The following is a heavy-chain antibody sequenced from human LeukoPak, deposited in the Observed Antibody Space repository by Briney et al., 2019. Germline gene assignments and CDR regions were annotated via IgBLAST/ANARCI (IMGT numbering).Heavy chain of an antibody. CDR2: IYHSGST. V-gene: IGHV4-38-2*01. CDR1: GYSISSGYY. CDR3: ARKVDPRGPPFDY. D-gene: IGHD1-26*01. J-gene: IGHJ4*02. Sequence: PSETLSLTCAVSGYSISSGYYWGWIRQPPGKGLEWIGSIYHSGSTYYNPSLESRVTISVDTSKNQFSLKLSSVTAADTAVYYCARKVDPRGPPFDYWGQGTLVTVSS.